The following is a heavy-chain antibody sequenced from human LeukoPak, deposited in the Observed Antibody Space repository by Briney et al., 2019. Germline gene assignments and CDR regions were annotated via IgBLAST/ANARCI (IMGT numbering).Heavy chain of an antibody. D-gene: IGHD5-18*01. CDR2: IYYSGST. CDR3: ARTTGYSYGSAYYYYYMDV. CDR1: GGSISSSSYY. Sequence: SETLSLTCTVSGGSISSSSYYWGWIRQPPGKGLEWIGSIYYSGSTYYNPSLKSRVTISVDTSKNQFSLKLSSVTAADTSVYYCARTTGYSYGSAYYYYYMDVWGKGTTVTVSS. J-gene: IGHJ6*03. V-gene: IGHV4-39*07.